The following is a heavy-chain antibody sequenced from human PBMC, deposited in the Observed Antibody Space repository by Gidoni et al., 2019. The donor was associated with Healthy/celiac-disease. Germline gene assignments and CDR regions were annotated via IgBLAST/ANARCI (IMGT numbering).Heavy chain of an antibody. J-gene: IGHJ1*01. D-gene: IGHD2-8*01. CDR3: AKGESSVFYTRAEYFQH. CDR2: ISWDGGST. V-gene: IGHV3-43*01. CDR1: GFTFDDYT. Sequence: EVQLVESGGVVVQPGGSLRLSCAASGFTFDDYTMHWVRQAPGKGLEWVSLISWDGGSTYYADSVKGRFTISRDNSKNSLYLQMNSLRTEDTALYYCAKGESSVFYTRAEYFQHWGQGTLVTVSS.